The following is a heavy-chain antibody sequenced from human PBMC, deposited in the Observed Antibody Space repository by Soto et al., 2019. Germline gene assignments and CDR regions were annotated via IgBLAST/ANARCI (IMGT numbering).Heavy chain of an antibody. CDR1: GFTFSSYA. J-gene: IGHJ6*02. CDR3: ASPEGIAARPVHYYYGMDV. V-gene: IGHV3-23*01. Sequence: LRLSCAASGFTFSSYAMSWVRQAPGKGLEWVSAISGSGGSTYYADSVKGRFTISRDNSKNTLYLQMNSLRAEDTAVYYCASPEGIAARPVHYYYGMDVWGQGTTVTV. D-gene: IGHD6-6*01. CDR2: ISGSGGST.